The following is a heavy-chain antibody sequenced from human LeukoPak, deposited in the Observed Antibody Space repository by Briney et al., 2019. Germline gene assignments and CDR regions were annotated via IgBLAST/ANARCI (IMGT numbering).Heavy chain of an antibody. CDR1: GFTFSSSA. CDR3: ARVAAGHSVNYFDY. V-gene: IGHV3-48*02. D-gene: IGHD4-23*01. CDR2: ISSTSGSI. Sequence: PGGSLRLSCAASGFTFSSSAMSWVRQAPGKGLEWVSYISSTSGSIYYADSVRGRFIISRDNAKNSLYLQMNSLRDEDTAVYYCARVAAGHSVNYFDYWGQGTLVTVSS. J-gene: IGHJ4*02.